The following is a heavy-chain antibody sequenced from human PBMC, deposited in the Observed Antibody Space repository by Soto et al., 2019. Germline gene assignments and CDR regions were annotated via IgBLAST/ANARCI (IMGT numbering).Heavy chain of an antibody. Sequence: ASVKVSCKASGYTFTSYVINWLRQATGQGLEWMGWMNPNSGNTGYAQKFQGRVTMTRNTSISTAYMELSSLRSEDTAVYYCARGNYDILTGYTLSDYYYYMDVWGKGTTVTVSS. CDR3: ARGNYDILTGYTLSDYYYYMDV. J-gene: IGHJ6*03. V-gene: IGHV1-8*01. CDR2: MNPNSGNT. D-gene: IGHD3-9*01. CDR1: GYTFTSYV.